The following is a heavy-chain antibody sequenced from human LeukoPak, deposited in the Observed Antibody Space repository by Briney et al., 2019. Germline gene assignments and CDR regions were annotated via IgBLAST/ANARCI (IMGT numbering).Heavy chain of an antibody. CDR3: AREIRGAFDI. Sequence: PGRSLRLSCAASGFTFSSYGMHWVRQAPGKGLEWVAVIWYDGSNKYYADSVKGRFTISKDNSKNTLYLQMNSLRAEDTAVYYCAREIRGAFDIWGQGTMVTVSS. CDR1: GFTFSSYG. J-gene: IGHJ3*02. V-gene: IGHV3-33*01. CDR2: IWYDGSNK.